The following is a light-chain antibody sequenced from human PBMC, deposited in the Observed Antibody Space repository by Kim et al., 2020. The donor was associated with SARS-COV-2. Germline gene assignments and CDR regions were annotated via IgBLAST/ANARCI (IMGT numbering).Light chain of an antibody. CDR1: QSLTTW. CDR3: QQYTSFPYT. Sequence: DIQMTQSPSTLSASIGDRVTITCRTSQSLTTWLAWYQLKPGKAPKLVIYQVSNLETGVPSRFSGSGSGTEFTLTISSLQPDDFASYYCQQYTSFPYTFGQGTKLEI. J-gene: IGKJ2*01. CDR2: QVS. V-gene: IGKV1-5*03.